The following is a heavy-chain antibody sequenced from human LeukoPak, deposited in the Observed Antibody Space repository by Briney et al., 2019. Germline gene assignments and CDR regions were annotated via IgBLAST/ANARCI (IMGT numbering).Heavy chain of an antibody. Sequence: ASAKASCKASGVGFTSYYISWVRRASGQGVEWRGWMIPNNGSTGYAPKLQGRVTISRDTSISTAYLELRSLTSADTAVYYCVRDGEGVALSVKYWFDTWGEGTLVTVS. CDR3: VRDGEGVALSVKYWFDT. CDR1: GVGFTSYY. CDR2: MIPNNGST. D-gene: IGHD3-10*01. J-gene: IGHJ5*02. V-gene: IGHV1-8*01.